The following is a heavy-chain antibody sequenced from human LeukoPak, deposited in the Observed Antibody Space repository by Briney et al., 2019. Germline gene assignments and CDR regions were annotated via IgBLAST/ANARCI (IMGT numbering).Heavy chain of an antibody. CDR1: GFTLKTYS. CDR3: AKGGRPAAIRYYYYYMDV. J-gene: IGHJ6*03. CDR2: ISSSSSYI. Sequence: PGGSLRLSCAASGFTLKTYSMNWVRQAPGKGLQWVSSISSSSSYIYYADSVKGRFTISRDNSKNTLYLQMNSLRAEDTAVYYCAKGGRPAAIRYYYYYMDVWGKGTTVTISS. D-gene: IGHD2-2*02. V-gene: IGHV3-21*04.